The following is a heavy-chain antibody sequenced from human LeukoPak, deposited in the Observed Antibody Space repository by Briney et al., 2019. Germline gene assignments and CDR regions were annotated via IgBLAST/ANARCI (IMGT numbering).Heavy chain of an antibody. CDR1: GFTFSSYA. J-gene: IGHJ4*02. Sequence: GGSLRLSCAASGFTFSSYAMHWVRQAPGKGLEYVSAISDNGGSTYYVNSVKGRFTISRDNSENTVYLQMGSLKAEDMAVYYCARDDGGSPGGWGQGTLVTVSS. CDR3: ARDDGGSPGG. CDR2: ISDNGGST. V-gene: IGHV3-64*01. D-gene: IGHD1-26*01.